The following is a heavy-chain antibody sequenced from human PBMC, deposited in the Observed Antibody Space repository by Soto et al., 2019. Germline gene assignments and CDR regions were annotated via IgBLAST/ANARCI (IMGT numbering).Heavy chain of an antibody. J-gene: IGHJ4*02. CDR2: INSDGSST. D-gene: IGHD3-9*01. V-gene: IGHV3-74*01. Sequence: EVQLVESGGGLVQPGGSLRLSCAASGFTFSSYWMHCVRQAPGKGLVWVSRINSDGSSTSYADSVKGGFTISRDNAKNTLYMQMNSLRAEDTAVYYCARQWTNYDILNVYFQYYFDYWGQGTLVTVSS. CDR1: GFTFSSYW. CDR3: ARQWTNYDILNVYFQYYFDY.